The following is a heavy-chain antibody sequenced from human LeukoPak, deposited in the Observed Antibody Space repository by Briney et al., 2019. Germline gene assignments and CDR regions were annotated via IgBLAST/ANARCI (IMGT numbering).Heavy chain of an antibody. CDR3: AKTNYYDTSGYYYTPRYFDY. D-gene: IGHD3-22*01. J-gene: IGHJ4*02. Sequence: GGSLRLSCAGSGFTFSSYWMHWVRQAPGKGLVWVSRINSDGSSTSYADSVKGRFTISRDNAKNTLYLQMNSLRAEDTAVYYCAKTNYYDTSGYYYTPRYFDYWGQGTLVTVSS. V-gene: IGHV3-74*01. CDR2: INSDGSST. CDR1: GFTFSSYW.